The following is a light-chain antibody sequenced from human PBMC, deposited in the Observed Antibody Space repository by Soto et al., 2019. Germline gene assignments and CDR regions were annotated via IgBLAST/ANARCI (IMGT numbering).Light chain of an antibody. CDR3: QQYGSSLP. CDR2: GAS. V-gene: IGKV3-20*01. J-gene: IGKJ1*01. Sequence: EIVLTQSPGTLSLSPGERATLSCRASQSVSSSYLARYQQKPGQAPRLLIYGASSRATGIPDRFSGSGSGTDFTLTISRLEPEDFAVYYCQQYGSSLPFGQGTKVEIK. CDR1: QSVSSSY.